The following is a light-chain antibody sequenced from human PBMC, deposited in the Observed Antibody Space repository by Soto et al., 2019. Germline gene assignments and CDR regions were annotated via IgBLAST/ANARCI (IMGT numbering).Light chain of an antibody. CDR1: QDIVNS. CDR2: AAS. J-gene: IGKJ3*01. Sequence: DIQMTQSPASLSAFVGDRVTITCQASQDIVNSLNWYQQKPGKAPKLLIYAASSLETGVTSKFSGSGSGTDFSLTIFSLQPEDVESYYCQHYDSLPPSFGPGTKVDIK. CDR3: QHYDSLPPS. V-gene: IGKV1-33*01.